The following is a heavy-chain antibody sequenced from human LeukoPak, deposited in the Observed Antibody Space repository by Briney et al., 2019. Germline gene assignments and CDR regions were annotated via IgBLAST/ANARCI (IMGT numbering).Heavy chain of an antibody. CDR2: IYYSGST. CDR3: ARSGIVVAGGTEYYYYMDV. CDR1: GGSISSSSYY. V-gene: IGHV4-39*01. Sequence: SETLSLTCTVSGGSISSSSYYWGWIRQPPGKGLEWIGSIYYSGSTYYNPSLKSRVPISVDTSKNQFSLKLSSVTAADTAVYYCARSGIVVAGGTEYYYYMDVWGKGTTVTVSS. J-gene: IGHJ6*03. D-gene: IGHD6-19*01.